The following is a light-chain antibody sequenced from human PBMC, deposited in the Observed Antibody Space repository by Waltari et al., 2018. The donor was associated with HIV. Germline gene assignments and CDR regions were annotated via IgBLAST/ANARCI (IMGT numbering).Light chain of an antibody. CDR1: SSDVGSYNL. V-gene: IGLV2-23*02. J-gene: IGLJ1*01. CDR2: EVS. Sequence: QSALTQPASVSGSPGPSITISCTGTSSDVGSYNLFSWYQQHPGKAPKLMIYEVSKRPSGVSNRFSGSKSGNTASLTISVLQAEDEADYYCCSYAGSSTYVFGTGTKVTVL. CDR3: CSYAGSSTYV.